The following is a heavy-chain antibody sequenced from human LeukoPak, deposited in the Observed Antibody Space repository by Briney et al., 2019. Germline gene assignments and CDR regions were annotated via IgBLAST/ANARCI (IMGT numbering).Heavy chain of an antibody. Sequence: AGGSLRLSCAASGFTFSSYAMSWVRQAPGKGLEWVSAISGSGGSTYYADSVKGRFTISRDNSKNTLYLQMNSLRAEDTAVYYCANDITIFGVAIKDYWGQGTLVTVSS. J-gene: IGHJ4*02. V-gene: IGHV3-23*01. CDR2: ISGSGGST. CDR1: GFTFSSYA. CDR3: ANDITIFGVAIKDY. D-gene: IGHD3-3*01.